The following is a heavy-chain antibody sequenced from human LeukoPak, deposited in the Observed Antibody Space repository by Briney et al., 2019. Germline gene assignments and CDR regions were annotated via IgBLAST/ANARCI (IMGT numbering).Heavy chain of an antibody. CDR2: INPNSGGT. V-gene: IGHV1-2*02. D-gene: IGHD3-3*01. CDR1: GYTLTELS. CDR3: AIAGLYYDFWSGYHFFDP. Sequence: EASVKVSCKVSGYTLTELSMHWVRQAPGQGLEWMGWINPNSGGTNYAQKFQGRVTMTRDTSISTAYMELSRLRSDDTAVYYCAIAGLYYDFWSGYHFFDPWGQGTLVTVSS. J-gene: IGHJ5*02.